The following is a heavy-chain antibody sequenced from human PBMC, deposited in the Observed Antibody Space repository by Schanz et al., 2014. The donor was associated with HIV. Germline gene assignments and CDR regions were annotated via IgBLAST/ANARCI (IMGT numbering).Heavy chain of an antibody. J-gene: IGHJ3*02. V-gene: IGHV4-34*01. CDR1: GGSFRGYY. D-gene: IGHD3-9*01. CDR2: VRHIGGT. CDR3: ARQEILTSYFIRENLPAFDI. Sequence: QVQLQQWGAGLLKPSETLSLTCAVYGGSFRGYYWTWIRQFPGLGLEWIGGVRHIGGTNYNPSLKSRVTMSMDMPKNQFSLNLTSVTAADTAVYFCARQEILTSYFIRENLPAFDIWGQGTMVTVSS.